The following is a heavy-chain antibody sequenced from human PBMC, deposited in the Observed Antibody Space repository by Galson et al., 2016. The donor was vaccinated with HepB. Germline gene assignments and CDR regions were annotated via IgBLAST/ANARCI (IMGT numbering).Heavy chain of an antibody. D-gene: IGHD6-13*01. CDR2: ISDSGAGT. V-gene: IGHV3-23*01. Sequence: SLRLSCAASGFTFSNYALSWVRQAPGKGLEWVSAISDSGAGTYYADSVKGRFTISRDNSKNTLFLLMNSLRAEDTAIYYCAKGQQLAYFDYWGQGTLVTVSS. CDR1: GFTFSNYA. CDR3: AKGQQLAYFDY. J-gene: IGHJ4*02.